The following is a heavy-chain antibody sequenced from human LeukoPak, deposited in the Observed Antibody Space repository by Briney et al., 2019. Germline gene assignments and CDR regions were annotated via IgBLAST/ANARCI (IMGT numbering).Heavy chain of an antibody. J-gene: IGHJ4*02. D-gene: IGHD3-9*01. CDR3: ARVTGYTIEDYFDY. CDR1: GGSISSGCHS. V-gene: IGHV4-61*01. CDR2: IYYSGST. Sequence: SETLSLTCAVSGGSISSGCHSWSWIRQPPGKGLEWIGYIYYSGSTNYNPSLKSRVTISVKTSKNQFSLKLRSVTAADTAVYYCARVTGYTIEDYFDYWGQGTLVTVSS.